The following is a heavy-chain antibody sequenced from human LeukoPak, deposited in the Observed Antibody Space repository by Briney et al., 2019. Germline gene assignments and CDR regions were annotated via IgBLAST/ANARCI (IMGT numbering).Heavy chain of an antibody. CDR2: INPNSGGT. D-gene: IGHD3-10*01. J-gene: IGHJ4*02. Sequence: ASVKVSCKASGYTFTGYYMHWVRQAPGQGLEWMGWINPNSGGTNYAQKFQGRVTMTRDTSIGTAYMELSRLRSDDTAVYYCARDLRVIDMVRGVIITENYFDYWGQGTLVTVSS. V-gene: IGHV1-2*02. CDR1: GYTFTGYY. CDR3: ARDLRVIDMVRGVIITENYFDY.